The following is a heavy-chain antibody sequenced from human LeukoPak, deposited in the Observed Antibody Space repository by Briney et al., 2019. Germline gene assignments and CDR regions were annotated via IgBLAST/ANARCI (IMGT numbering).Heavy chain of an antibody. D-gene: IGHD2-15*01. CDR3: ARKAVVTANDY. J-gene: IGHJ4*02. CDR2: IKEDGSDK. Sequence: GGSLRLSCAASGFIFTNYWMTWVRQAPGKGLEWVATIKEDGSDKHYVDSVRGRFTISRDNAKNSLYLQMNSLRAEDTAVYYCARKAVVTANDYWGQGTLVTVSS. V-gene: IGHV3-7*01. CDR1: GFIFTNYW.